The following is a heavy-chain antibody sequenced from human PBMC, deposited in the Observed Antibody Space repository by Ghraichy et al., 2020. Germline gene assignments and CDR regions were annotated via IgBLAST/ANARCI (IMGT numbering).Heavy chain of an antibody. CDR1: GGSISSRTDY. V-gene: IGHV4-39*01. J-gene: IGHJ4*02. CDR3: AITSGWKGNY. CDR2: IYHTGST. D-gene: IGHD6-19*01. Sequence: SETLSLTCTVSGGSISSRTDYWGWIRQTPGKGLEWIGSIYHTGSTYYNPSLKSRVTISVDTSKNQFSLNLRSVTAADTAVYYCAITSGWKGNYWGQGTLVTVSS.